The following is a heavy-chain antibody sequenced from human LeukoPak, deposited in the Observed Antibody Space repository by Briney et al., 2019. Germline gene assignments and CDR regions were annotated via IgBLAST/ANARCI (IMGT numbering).Heavy chain of an antibody. Sequence: PGRSLRLSCAASGFTFSSYAMHWVRQAPGKGLKWVAVISYDGSNKYYADSVKGRFTISRDNSKNTLYLQMNSLRAEDTAMYYCASGSGYKWYYYYGMDVWGQGTTVTVSS. J-gene: IGHJ6*02. D-gene: IGHD6-25*01. CDR2: ISYDGSNK. V-gene: IGHV3-30*04. CDR1: GFTFSSYA. CDR3: ASGSGYKWYYYYGMDV.